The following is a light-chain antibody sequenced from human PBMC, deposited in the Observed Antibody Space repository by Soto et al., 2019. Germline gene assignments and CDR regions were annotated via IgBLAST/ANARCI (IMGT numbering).Light chain of an antibody. V-gene: IGKV1-6*01. J-gene: IGKJ1*01. CDR1: QGIRNY. CDR3: LHDDNDPRT. Sequence: AIQMTQSPSSLSASVGDRVNITCRASQGIRNYLGWYQQKPGKAPNLLIYGASTLQSGVPSRFSGSGSGTDFTLTINSLQPADFASYYCLHDDNDPRTFGQGTRVDVK. CDR2: GAS.